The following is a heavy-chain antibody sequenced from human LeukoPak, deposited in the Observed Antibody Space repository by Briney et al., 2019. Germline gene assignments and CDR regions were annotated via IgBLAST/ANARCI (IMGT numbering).Heavy chain of an antibody. D-gene: IGHD1-26*01. V-gene: IGHV1-8*01. CDR2: MNPNSGNT. J-gene: IGHJ4*02. Sequence: ASVKVSCKASRYTFTSYDINWVRQATGQGLEWMGWMNPNSGNTGYAQKFQGRVTMTRNTSISTAYMELSSLRSEDTAMYYCARGWGRGSYLKPVFDYWGQETLVTVSS. CDR3: ARGWGRGSYLKPVFDY. CDR1: RYTFTSYD.